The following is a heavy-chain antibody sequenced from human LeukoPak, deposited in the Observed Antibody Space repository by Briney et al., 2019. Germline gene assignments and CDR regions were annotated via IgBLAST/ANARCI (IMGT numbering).Heavy chain of an antibody. CDR1: GGSMSSYY. Sequence: PSETLSLTCTVSGGSMSSYYLNWIRQPPGKGLEWIGYIYYSGSTNYNPSLKSRVTISVDTSKNQFSLKLSSVTAADTAVYYCARSGYSYDLVDYWGQGTLVTVSS. V-gene: IGHV4-59*08. CDR2: IYYSGST. D-gene: IGHD5-18*01. J-gene: IGHJ4*02. CDR3: ARSGYSYDLVDY.